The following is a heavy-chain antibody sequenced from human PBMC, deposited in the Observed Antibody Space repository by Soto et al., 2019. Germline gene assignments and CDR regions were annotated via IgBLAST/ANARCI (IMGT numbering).Heavy chain of an antibody. CDR3: ARDRPPDI. Sequence: PGGSLRLSCAASGFTFSSYGMHWVRQAPGKGLEWVAVISYDGSNKYYADSVKGRFTISRDNSKNTLYLQMNSLRAEDTAVYYCARDRPPDIWGQGTMVTVSS. CDR1: GFTFSSYG. J-gene: IGHJ3*02. CDR2: ISYDGSNK. V-gene: IGHV3-30*03.